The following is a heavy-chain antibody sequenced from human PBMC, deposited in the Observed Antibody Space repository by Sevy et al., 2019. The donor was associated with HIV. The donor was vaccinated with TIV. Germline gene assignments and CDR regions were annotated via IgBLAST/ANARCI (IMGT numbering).Heavy chain of an antibody. CDR3: AKDGKHITMIVVVISAEYFQH. D-gene: IGHD3-22*01. CDR2: ISGSGGST. Sequence: GGSLRLSCAASGFTFSSYAMSWVRQAPGKGLEWVSAISGSGGSTYYADSVKGRFTISRDNSKNTLYLQTNSLRAEETAVYYCAKDGKHITMIVVVISAEYFQHWGQGTLVTVSS. J-gene: IGHJ1*01. CDR1: GFTFSSYA. V-gene: IGHV3-23*01.